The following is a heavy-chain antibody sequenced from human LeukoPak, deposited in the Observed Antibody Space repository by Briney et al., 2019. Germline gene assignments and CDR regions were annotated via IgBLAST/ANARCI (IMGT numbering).Heavy chain of an antibody. D-gene: IGHD3-10*01. Sequence: GGSLRLSCAASGFTFSSYAMSWVHQAPGKGLEWVSHISAGGGTTFYADSVKGRFTISRDNSKNTLFLQMNSLRAEDTAVYYCAKAEGSGNQPFDYWGQGTLVTVSS. J-gene: IGHJ4*02. CDR1: GFTFSSYA. CDR2: ISAGGGTT. CDR3: AKAEGSGNQPFDY. V-gene: IGHV3-23*01.